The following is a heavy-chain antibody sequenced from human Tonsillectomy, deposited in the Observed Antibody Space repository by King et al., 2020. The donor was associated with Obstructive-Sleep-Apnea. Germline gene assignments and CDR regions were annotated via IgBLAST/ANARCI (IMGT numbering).Heavy chain of an antibody. D-gene: IGHD1-26*01. CDR2: IYPGDSDT. Sequence: QLVQSGAEVKKPGESLKISCKGSGYSFTSYWIGWVRQMPGKGLEWMGIIYPGDSDTRYSPSFQDQATISADKSISTAYLQWSSLKASDTAMYYCARRGLQWDIYYYGMDVWGQGTTVTVSS. V-gene: IGHV5-51*01. CDR3: ARRGLQWDIYYYGMDV. J-gene: IGHJ6*02. CDR1: GYSFTSYW.